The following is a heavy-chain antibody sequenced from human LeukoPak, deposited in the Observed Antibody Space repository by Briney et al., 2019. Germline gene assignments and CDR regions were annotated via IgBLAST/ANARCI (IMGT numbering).Heavy chain of an antibody. Sequence: PGGSLRLSCAASGFTFSSYSMNWVRQAPGKGLEWASKISGSSITIYYADSVKGRFTISRDNAKNSLYLQLNSLRDEDTAVYYCSFSGNYGVYWGQGTLVTVSS. V-gene: IGHV3-48*02. CDR2: ISGSSITI. D-gene: IGHD4-11*01. CDR3: SFSGNYGVY. CDR1: GFTFSSYS. J-gene: IGHJ4*02.